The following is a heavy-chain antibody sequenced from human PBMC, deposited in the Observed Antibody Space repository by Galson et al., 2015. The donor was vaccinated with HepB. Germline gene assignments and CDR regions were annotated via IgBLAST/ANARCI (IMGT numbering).Heavy chain of an antibody. D-gene: IGHD3-22*01. CDR3: ARDQYYYDSSGYYWRDY. J-gene: IGHJ4*02. CDR1: GYTFTSYG. CDR2: ISAYSGNT. Sequence: SVKVSCKASGYTFTSYGISWVRQAPGQGLEWMGWISAYSGNTNYAQKLQGRVTMTTDTSTSTDYMELRSLRSDDTAVYYCARDQYYYDSSGYYWRDYWGQGTLVTVSS. V-gene: IGHV1-18*04.